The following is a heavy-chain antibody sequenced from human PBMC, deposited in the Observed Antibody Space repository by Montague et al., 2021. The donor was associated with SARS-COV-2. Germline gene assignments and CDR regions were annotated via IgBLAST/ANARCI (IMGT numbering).Heavy chain of an antibody. J-gene: IGHJ4*02. V-gene: IGHV6-1*01. CDR2: TYYRSKWYY. CDR1: GDSVSSNSGA. D-gene: IGHD3-3*01. Sequence: CAISGDSVSSNSGAWNWLRQSPSRGLEWLGRTYYRSKWYYNYGVSVESRITVNADTSKNQVFLQLNSVTPEDTAVYFCARGLPAGPDFGMDVWGQGVLVTVSS. CDR3: ARGLPAGPDFGMDV.